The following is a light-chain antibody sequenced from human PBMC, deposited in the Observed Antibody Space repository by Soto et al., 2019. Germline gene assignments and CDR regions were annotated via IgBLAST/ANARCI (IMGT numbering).Light chain of an antibody. CDR2: GAS. V-gene: IGKV3-20*01. CDR3: QQYGSSPYT. Sequence: EIVLTQSPGTLSLSPGERATLSCRASQSVSSSYLAWYQQKPGQAPRLLSYGASNRATGIPDRFSGSGSGTDFTLTISRLEPEDFAIYYCQQYGSSPYTFGQGTKLEI. CDR1: QSVSSSY. J-gene: IGKJ2*01.